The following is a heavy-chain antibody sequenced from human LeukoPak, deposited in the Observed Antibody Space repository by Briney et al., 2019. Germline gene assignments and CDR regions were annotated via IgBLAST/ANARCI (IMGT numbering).Heavy chain of an antibody. CDR1: GFTFSSYA. J-gene: IGHJ4*02. Sequence: PGGSLRLSCAASGFTFSSYAMHWVRQAPGKGLEWVAVISYDGSNKYYADSVKGRFTISRDNSKNTLYLQMNSLRAEDTAVYYCAKDWGEYFDYVWGSFTSFDFWGQGTLVTVSS. V-gene: IGHV3-30*04. CDR3: AKDWGEYFDYVWGSFTSFDF. CDR2: ISYDGSNK. D-gene: IGHD3-16*01.